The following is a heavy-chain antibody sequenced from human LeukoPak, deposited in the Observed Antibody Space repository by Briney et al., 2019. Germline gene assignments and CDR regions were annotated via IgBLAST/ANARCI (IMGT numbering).Heavy chain of an antibody. Sequence: GASVKVSCKAFGYSFTGYHLHWVRQAPRQGLEWMGWVNPKTGGTNYARKFQGRVTMTRDTSINTVNMELSRLTSDDTAVYYCASEFSSKLEWLAYVTGDDAFDVWGQGTMITVS. CDR1: GYSFTGYH. CDR3: ASEFSSKLEWLAYVTGDDAFDV. V-gene: IGHV1-2*02. J-gene: IGHJ3*01. CDR2: VNPKTGGT. D-gene: IGHD3-3*01.